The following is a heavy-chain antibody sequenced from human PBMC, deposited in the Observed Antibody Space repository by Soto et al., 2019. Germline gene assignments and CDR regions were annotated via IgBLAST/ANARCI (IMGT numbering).Heavy chain of an antibody. Sequence: GASVKVSCKSSGGTFSSYAISWVRQAPGQGLEWMGGIIPIFGTANYAQKFQGRVTITADESTGTAYMELSSLRSEDTAVYYCARYGNSRHYYGIYRWFYYYGMDVWGQGTTVTVSS. J-gene: IGHJ6*02. CDR1: GGTFSSYA. V-gene: IGHV1-69*13. D-gene: IGHD3-10*01. CDR3: ARYGNSRHYYGIYRWFYYYGMDV. CDR2: IIPIFGTA.